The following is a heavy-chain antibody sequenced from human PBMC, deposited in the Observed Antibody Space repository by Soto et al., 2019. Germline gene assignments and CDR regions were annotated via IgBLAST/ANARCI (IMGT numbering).Heavy chain of an antibody. J-gene: IGHJ6*02. V-gene: IGHV2-26*03. CDR3: ARMNADSGSHYYAMDV. CDR2: FFSDAER. Sequence: QVTLKESGPVLVKPTETLTLTCTISGFSLSNGRMGVSWIRQPPGRALEWRAHFFSDAERSYSTSMQSRLTMSQDTSGTPVVLTMTNMDPQDTGTYFCARMNADSGSHYYAMDVWGPGTPVTVSS. CDR1: GFSLSNGRMG. D-gene: IGHD4-17*01.